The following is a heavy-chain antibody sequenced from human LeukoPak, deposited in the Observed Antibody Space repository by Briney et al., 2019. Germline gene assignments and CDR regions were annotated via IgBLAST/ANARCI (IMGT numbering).Heavy chain of an antibody. V-gene: IGHV3-48*01. CDR1: GFTFSSFS. CDR3: ARTEYCIRGSCYGLAFDV. CDR2: ISSSSATI. D-gene: IGHD2-15*01. J-gene: IGHJ3*01. Sequence: GGSLRLSCAASGFTFSSFSMNWVRQAPGKGLEWVSYISSSSATIYYADSVKGRFTISRDTSKNMLYLQMNSLRTDDTAMYYCARTEYCIRGSCYGLAFDVWGQGTMVTVSS.